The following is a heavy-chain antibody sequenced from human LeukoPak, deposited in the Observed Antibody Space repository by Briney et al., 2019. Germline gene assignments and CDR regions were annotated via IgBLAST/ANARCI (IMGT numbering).Heavy chain of an antibody. D-gene: IGHD6-13*01. CDR2: ISTSGST. V-gene: IGHV4-4*07. Sequence: SETLSLTCTVSGGSISSYYWSWIRQPAGKGLESIGHISTSGSTNYNPSLKSRVTMSVDTSKNQFSLKLSSVTAADTAVYYCARVGQLAFDYWGQGTLATVSS. CDR3: ARVGQLAFDY. J-gene: IGHJ4*02. CDR1: GGSISSYY.